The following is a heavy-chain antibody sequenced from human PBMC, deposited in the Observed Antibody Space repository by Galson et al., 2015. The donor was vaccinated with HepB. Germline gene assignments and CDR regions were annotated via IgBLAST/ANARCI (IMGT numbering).Heavy chain of an antibody. CDR3: ARAYWFGELYYGMDV. CDR1: GFTFSSYW. D-gene: IGHD3-10*01. V-gene: IGHV3-74*01. Sequence: SLRLSCAASGFTFSSYWMHWVRQAPGKGLVWVSRINSDGSSTSYADSVKGRFTISRDNAKNTLYLQTNSLRAEDTAVYYCARAYWFGELYYGMDVWGQGTTVTVSS. J-gene: IGHJ6*02. CDR2: INSDGSST.